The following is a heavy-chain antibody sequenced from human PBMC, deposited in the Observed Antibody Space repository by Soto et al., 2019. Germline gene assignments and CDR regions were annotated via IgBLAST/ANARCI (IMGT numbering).Heavy chain of an antibody. CDR3: ARGVRGPDY. J-gene: IGHJ4*02. D-gene: IGHD1-1*01. CDR1: GFSLSDYY. Sequence: QVQVVESGGGLVKPGGSLRLSCAASGFSLSDYYMSWIRQAPGKGLEWLSYISISGSDMYYADSVKGRFTISRDNSKNSLYLQMSSLRAEDTAVYYCARGVRGPDYWGQGTLVTVSS. V-gene: IGHV3-11*01. CDR2: ISISGSDM.